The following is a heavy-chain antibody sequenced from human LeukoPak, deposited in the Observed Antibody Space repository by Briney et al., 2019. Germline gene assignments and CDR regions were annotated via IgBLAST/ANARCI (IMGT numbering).Heavy chain of an antibody. CDR2: IRYDGSNK. Sequence: GGSLRLSCAASGFTFSSYGMHWVRQAPGKGLEWVAVIRYDGSNKYYADSVKGRFTISRDNSKNTLYLQMNSLRAEDTAVYYCARDLNSGSSEHYFDYWGQGTLVTVSS. CDR1: GFTFSSYG. D-gene: IGHD1-26*01. CDR3: ARDLNSGSSEHYFDY. J-gene: IGHJ4*02. V-gene: IGHV3-33*01.